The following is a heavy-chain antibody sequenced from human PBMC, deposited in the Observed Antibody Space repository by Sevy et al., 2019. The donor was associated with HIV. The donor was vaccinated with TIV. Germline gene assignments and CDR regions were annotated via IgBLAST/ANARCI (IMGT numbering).Heavy chain of an antibody. Sequence: SKTLSLTCTVSGGSVSSGSYYWTWIRQPPGKGLECIGYMYYTGSTNYNPSLMSRVTISVDTSKNQFSLKLSSVTAADTALYYCAKMGGLTDYGMDVWGQGTTVTVSS. CDR3: AKMGGLTDYGMDV. J-gene: IGHJ6*02. D-gene: IGHD1-26*01. CDR2: MYYTGST. V-gene: IGHV4-61*01. CDR1: GGSVSSGSYY.